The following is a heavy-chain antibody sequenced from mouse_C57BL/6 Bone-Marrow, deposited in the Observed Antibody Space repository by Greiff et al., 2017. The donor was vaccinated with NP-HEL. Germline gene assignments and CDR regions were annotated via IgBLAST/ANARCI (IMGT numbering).Heavy chain of an antibody. CDR3: ARHYSNYGFAY. V-gene: IGHV5-4*01. D-gene: IGHD2-5*01. CDR2: ISDGGSYT. J-gene: IGHJ3*01. CDR1: GFTFSSYA. Sequence: EVQGVESGGGSVKPGGSLKLTCAASGFTFSSYAMSWVRQTPEKRLEWVATISDGGSYTYYPDNVKGRFTLSRDNAKNNLYLQISHLQSEDTAMYYCARHYSNYGFAYWGQGTLVTVSA.